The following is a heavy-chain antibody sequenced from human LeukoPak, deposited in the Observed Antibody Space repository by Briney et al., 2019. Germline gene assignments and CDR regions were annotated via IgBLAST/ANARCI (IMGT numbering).Heavy chain of an antibody. V-gene: IGHV5-10-1*01. CDR3: ARTNYDILTGYYCWFDP. CDR1: GYSFTSYW. D-gene: IGHD3-9*01. Sequence: GESLKISCKGSGYSFTSYWISWVRPMPGKGLEWMGRIDPSDSYTNYSPSFQGHVTISADKSISTAYLQWSSLKASDTAMYYCARTNYDILTGYYCWFDPWGQGTLVTVSS. CDR2: IDPSDSYT. J-gene: IGHJ5*02.